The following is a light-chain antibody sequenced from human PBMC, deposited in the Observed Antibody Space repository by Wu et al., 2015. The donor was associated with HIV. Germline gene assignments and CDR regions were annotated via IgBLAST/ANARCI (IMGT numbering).Light chain of an antibody. CDR1: QNVDGY. J-gene: IGKJ4*01. CDR2: DTF. Sequence: EIVLTQSPATLSLSPGEKATLSCGTSQNVDGYLAWYQQRPGQAPRPLIYDTFNRVPGIPPRFSGSGSGTDYTLTISNLEPEDFAVYYCQQRRSWPLTFGGGTEGGDQT. CDR3: QQRRSWPLT. V-gene: IGKV3-11*01.